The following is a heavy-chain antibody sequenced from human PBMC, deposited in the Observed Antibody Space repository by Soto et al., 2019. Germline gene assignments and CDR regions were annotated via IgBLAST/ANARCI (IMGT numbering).Heavy chain of an antibody. D-gene: IGHD1-26*01. CDR1: GFDFSTYA. Sequence: EVQLLESGGGLVQPGGSLRLSCAASGFDFSTYAMSWVRQAQGKGLEWVSTITAGGRSTDYADSLKGRFTTSRDNSKNTLYVQMNSLRAEDTAVYYCVKERGGSFGYGMDVWGQGTTVTVSS. V-gene: IGHV3-23*01. CDR3: VKERGGSFGYGMDV. CDR2: ITAGGRST. J-gene: IGHJ6*02.